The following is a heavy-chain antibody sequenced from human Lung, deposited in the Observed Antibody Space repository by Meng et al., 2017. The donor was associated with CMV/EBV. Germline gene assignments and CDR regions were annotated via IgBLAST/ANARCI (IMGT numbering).Heavy chain of an antibody. V-gene: IGHV7-4-1*02. CDR3: ARGGNFDP. CDR1: GYTFSTYT. D-gene: IGHD2/OR15-2a*01. Sequence: VQSGVKLKKPGAQLKVSWKASGYTFSTYTINWVRQAHGRGLEWMGWISTNTGTPTYTQGFTGRFVFSLDTSVSTAYLQISSLKAEDTAVYYCARGGNFDPWGQGTLVTVSS. J-gene: IGHJ5*02. CDR2: ISTNTGTP.